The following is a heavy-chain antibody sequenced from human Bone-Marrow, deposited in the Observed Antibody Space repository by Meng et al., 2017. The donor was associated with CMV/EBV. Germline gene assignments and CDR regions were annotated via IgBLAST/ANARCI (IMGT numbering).Heavy chain of an antibody. CDR2: IYYSENT. J-gene: IGHJ4*02. CDR1: GGSINSYY. V-gene: IGHV4-59*01. Sequence: GSLRLSCTVSGGSINSYYWSWIRQPPGKGLEWIGYIYYSENTNYNPSLKSRVTISVDTSKNQFSLKLSSVTAADTAADYCARGGYFCTSTTCYFDYWGQGTLVTVSS. CDR3: ARGGYFCTSTTCYFDY. D-gene: IGHD2-2*01.